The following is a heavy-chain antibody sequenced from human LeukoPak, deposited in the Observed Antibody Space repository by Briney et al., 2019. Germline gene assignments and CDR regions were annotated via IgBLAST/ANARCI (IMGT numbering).Heavy chain of an antibody. J-gene: IGHJ3*02. V-gene: IGHV1-2*02. CDR3: ARDLGGNALDI. D-gene: IGHD3-16*01. Sequence: ASVKVSCKASGYTFTANYMHWVRQAPGQGLEYMGWINSNSGGTNYAQKFQGRVTMTRHTSISTVYMELNGLRSDDTAVYYCARDLGGNALDIWGQGTVVTVSS. CDR2: INSNSGGT. CDR1: GYTFTANY.